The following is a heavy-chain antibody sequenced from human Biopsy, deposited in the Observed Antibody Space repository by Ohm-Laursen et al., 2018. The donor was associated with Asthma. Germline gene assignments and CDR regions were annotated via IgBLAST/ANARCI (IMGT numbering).Heavy chain of an antibody. CDR3: ARAAGDYYGSARPYGMDV. V-gene: IGHV7-4-1*01. CDR2: INTDTGNP. Sequence: SVKVSCKASGYIFTTYTMNWVRQAPGQGLGWMGWINTDTGNPTYAQDFTGRFVFSLDTSVSTAYLQISSLKAEDTAVYYCARAAGDYYGSARPYGMDVWGQGTTVTVSS. D-gene: IGHD3-10*01. CDR1: GYIFTTYT. J-gene: IGHJ6*02.